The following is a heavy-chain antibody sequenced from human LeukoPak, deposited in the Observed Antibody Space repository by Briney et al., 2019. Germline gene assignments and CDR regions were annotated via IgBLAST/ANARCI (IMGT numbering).Heavy chain of an antibody. CDR2: VNSDGNIT. CDR3: ARRGLVPAFDI. CDR1: GFTFSSYW. J-gene: IGHJ3*02. V-gene: IGHV3-74*01. D-gene: IGHD3-10*02. Sequence: PGGSLRLSCAASGFTFSSYWMHWVRQAPGKGLVWLSRVNSDGNITTYADSVRGRFTISRDNAKNTLYLQMNSLRAGDTAVYYCARRGLVPAFDIWGQGTMVSVTS.